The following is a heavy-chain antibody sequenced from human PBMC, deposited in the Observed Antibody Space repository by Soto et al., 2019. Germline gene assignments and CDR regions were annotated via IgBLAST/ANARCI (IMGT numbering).Heavy chain of an antibody. CDR1: GFTFSGSA. D-gene: IGHD5-12*01. CDR2: IRSKANSYAT. J-gene: IGHJ4*02. V-gene: IGHV3-73*01. Sequence: SLRLSCAASGFTFSGSAMHWVRQASGKGLEWVGRIRSKANSYATAYAASVKGRFTISRDDSKNTAYLQMNSLKTEDTAVYYCTRHSVEMATIIAYWGQGTLVTVSS. CDR3: TRHSVEMATIIAY.